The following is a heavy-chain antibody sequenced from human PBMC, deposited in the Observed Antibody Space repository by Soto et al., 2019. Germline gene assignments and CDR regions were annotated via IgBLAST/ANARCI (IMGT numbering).Heavy chain of an antibody. CDR3: ARGLGGVGATTMYGMDV. CDR1: GGSFSGYY. CDR2: INHSGST. J-gene: IGHJ6*02. V-gene: IGHV4-34*01. D-gene: IGHD1-26*01. Sequence: SETLSLTCAVYGGSFSGYYWSWIRQPPGKGLEWIGEINHSGSTNYNPSLKSRVTISVDTSKNQFSLKLSSVTAADTAVYYCARGLGGVGATTMYGMDVWGQGTTVTVSS.